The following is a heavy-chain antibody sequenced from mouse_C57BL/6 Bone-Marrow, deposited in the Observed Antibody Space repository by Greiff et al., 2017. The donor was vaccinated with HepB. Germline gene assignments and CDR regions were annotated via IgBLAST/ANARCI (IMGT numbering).Heavy chain of an antibody. CDR3: ARTGGYYAWFAY. D-gene: IGHD1-1*02. CDR1: GYTFTSYG. Sequence: QVHVKQSGAELARPGASVKLSCKASGYTFTSYGISWVKQRPGQGLEWIGEIYPRSGNTYYNEKFKGKATLTADKSSSTAYMELRSLTSEDSAVYFCARTGGYYAWFAYWGQGTLVTVSA. V-gene: IGHV1-81*01. J-gene: IGHJ3*01. CDR2: IYPRSGNT.